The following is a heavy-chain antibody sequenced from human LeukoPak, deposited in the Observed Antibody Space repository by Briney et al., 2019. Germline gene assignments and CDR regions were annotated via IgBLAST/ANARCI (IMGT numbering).Heavy chain of an antibody. D-gene: IGHD1-26*01. J-gene: IGHJ3*02. CDR3: AKDRGSYGDAFDI. CDR1: GFTFSSYW. CDR2: INTDGSST. V-gene: IGHV3-74*01. Sequence: GGSLRLSCAASGFTFSSYWMHWVRQAPGKGLVWVSRINTDGSSTSYADSVKGRFTISRDNAKNTLYLQMNSLRAEDTAVYYCAKDRGSYGDAFDIWGQGTMLTVSS.